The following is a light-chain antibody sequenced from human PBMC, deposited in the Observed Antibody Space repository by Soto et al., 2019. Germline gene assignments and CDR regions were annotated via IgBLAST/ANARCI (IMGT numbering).Light chain of an antibody. Sequence: GVSFRFSGSKSGNTASLTISGLQAEDEADYYCCSYAGSYPFVFGTGTKVTVL. J-gene: IGLJ1*01. CDR3: CSYAGSYPFV. V-gene: IGLV2-11*01.